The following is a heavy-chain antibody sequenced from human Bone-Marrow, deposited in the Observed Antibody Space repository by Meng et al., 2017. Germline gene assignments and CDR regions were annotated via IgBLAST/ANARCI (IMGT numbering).Heavy chain of an antibody. CDR1: GCSVSCGSYY. V-gene: IGHV4-61*01. D-gene: IGHD6-6*01. CDR2: ISYSGST. Sequence: QVQVQECGPGVGSPSETLSLTCTVSGCSVSCGSYYWSWIRQPPGKGPEWIGYISYSGSTNYNPSLKSRVTISVDTTKNQFSLKLSSVTAADTAVYYCARAIANRPDVFDYWGQGTLVTVSS. J-gene: IGHJ4*02. CDR3: ARAIANRPDVFDY.